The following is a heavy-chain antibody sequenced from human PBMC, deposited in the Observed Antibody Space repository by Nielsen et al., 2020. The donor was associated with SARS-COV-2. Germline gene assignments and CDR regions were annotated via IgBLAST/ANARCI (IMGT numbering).Heavy chain of an antibody. V-gene: IGHV3-69-1*01. CDR3: ACRQDGYNYDTF. Sequence: GGSLRLSCAASGFTFSDHYMCGVRQAPGKGLEWVSFISTSSSIYYADSVKGRFTISRDNAKNSLYLQMNSLRAEDTAVYYCACRQDGYNYDTFWGQGTLVTVSS. CDR2: ISTSSSI. J-gene: IGHJ4*02. CDR1: GFTFSDHY. D-gene: IGHD5-24*01.